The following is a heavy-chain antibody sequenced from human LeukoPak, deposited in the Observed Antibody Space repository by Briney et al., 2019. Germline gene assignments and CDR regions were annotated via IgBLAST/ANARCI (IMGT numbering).Heavy chain of an antibody. CDR2: ISYDGSNK. Sequence: GGSLRLSCAASGFTFSSYAMHWVRQAPGKGLEWVAVISYDGSNKYYADSVKGRFTISRDDSKNTLYLQMNSLRAEDTALYHCARGNARYYYYYGMDVWGQGTTVTVSS. J-gene: IGHJ6*02. CDR3: ARGNARYYYYYGMDV. V-gene: IGHV3-30-3*01. CDR1: GFTFSSYA.